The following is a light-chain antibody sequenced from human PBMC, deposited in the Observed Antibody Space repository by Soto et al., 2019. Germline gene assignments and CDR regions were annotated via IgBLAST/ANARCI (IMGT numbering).Light chain of an antibody. V-gene: IGKV3-15*01. CDR1: QSVNSD. Sequence: IVMTQSPATVPASPGERVTLSCRASQSVNSDLAWYQQTPGQAPRPLISDASTRAGGVPARLSGSGSGTEFSLTISSLQSEDFALYYCQQYSQWPLYTFGQGTKV. CDR3: QQYSQWPLYT. CDR2: DAS. J-gene: IGKJ2*01.